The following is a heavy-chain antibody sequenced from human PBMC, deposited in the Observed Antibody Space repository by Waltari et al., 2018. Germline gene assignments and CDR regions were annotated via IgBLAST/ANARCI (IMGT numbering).Heavy chain of an antibody. CDR3: ARDSGMEHGLSSGSWFYYMDV. D-gene: IGHD3-10*01. CDR2: IYHSGST. V-gene: IGHV4-59*11. J-gene: IGHJ6*03. CDR1: GGSLSSHY. Sequence: QVQLQESGPGLVKPSETLSLTCTVSGGSLSSHYWTWIRQSPGKGLEWIGYIYHSGSTVYNPSLRSRATISVDTSKNQFSLKVTSVTAADTAVYYCARDSGMEHGLSSGSWFYYMDVWGKGTTVTVSS.